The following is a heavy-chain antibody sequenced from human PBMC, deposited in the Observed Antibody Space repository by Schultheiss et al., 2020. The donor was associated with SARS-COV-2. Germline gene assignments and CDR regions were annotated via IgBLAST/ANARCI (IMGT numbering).Heavy chain of an antibody. V-gene: IGHV4-59*12. CDR2: IYYSGST. CDR3: ARSGIVVVAATGV. CDR1: GGSISSYY. Sequence: SETLSLTCTVSGGSISSYYWSWIRQPPGKGLEWIGYIYYSGSTNYNPSLKSRVTISVDTSKNQFSLKLSSVTAADTAVYYCARSGIVVVAATGVWGQGTLVTVSS. D-gene: IGHD2-15*01. J-gene: IGHJ4*02.